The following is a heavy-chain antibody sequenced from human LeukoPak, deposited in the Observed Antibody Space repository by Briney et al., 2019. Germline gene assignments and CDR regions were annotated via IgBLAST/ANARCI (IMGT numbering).Heavy chain of an antibody. CDR1: GGSISSYY. CDR2: IYYSGST. J-gene: IGHJ4*02. Sequence: PSETLSLTCTVSGGSISSYYWSWIRQPPGKGLEWIGYIYYSGSTNYNPSLKSRVTISVDTSKNQFSLKLSSVTAADTAVYYCARDLGDDYGDFDYWGQGTLVTVSS. D-gene: IGHD4-17*01. CDR3: ARDLGDDYGDFDY. V-gene: IGHV4-59*01.